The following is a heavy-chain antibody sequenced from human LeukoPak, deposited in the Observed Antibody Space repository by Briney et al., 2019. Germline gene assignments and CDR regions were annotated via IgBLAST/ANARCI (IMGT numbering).Heavy chain of an antibody. Sequence: SGRSLRLSCAASGFTFDDYAMHWVRQAPGKGLEWVSGISWNSGSIGYADSVKGRFTISRDDAKNSLYLQMNSLRAEDTALYYCAKDIYRGNVWGSYRYTYPDYWGQGTLVTVSS. CDR2: ISWNSGSI. CDR3: AKDIYRGNVWGSYRYTYPDY. V-gene: IGHV3-9*01. D-gene: IGHD3-16*02. CDR1: GFTFDDYA. J-gene: IGHJ4*02.